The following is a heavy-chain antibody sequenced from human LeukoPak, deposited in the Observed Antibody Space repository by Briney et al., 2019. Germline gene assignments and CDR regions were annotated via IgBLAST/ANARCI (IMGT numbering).Heavy chain of an antibody. CDR1: GVTFSSCV. V-gene: IGHV3-23*01. CDR2: ISGSGGGT. J-gene: IGHJ3*02. CDR3: VQEGPRGLAFDI. Sequence: PGGSLRLSCEASGVTFSSCVMSWVRQAPGKGPEWVSGISGSGGGTYYADSVKGRFAISRDNSKNTLYLQMNSLRAEDTAVYYCVQEGPRGLAFDIWGQGTKVTVPS.